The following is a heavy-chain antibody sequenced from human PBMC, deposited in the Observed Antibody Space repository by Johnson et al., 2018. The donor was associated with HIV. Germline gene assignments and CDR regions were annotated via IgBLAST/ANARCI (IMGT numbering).Heavy chain of an antibody. V-gene: IGHV3-30*18. D-gene: IGHD3-16*01. J-gene: IGHJ3*02. CDR2: ISYDGSGK. CDR3: AKPPSMGSDAFDI. CDR1: GFTFSSYD. Sequence: QVQLVESGGGVVQPGRSLRLSCAASGFTFSSYDMHWVRQAPGKGLEWVAVISYDGSGKYYADSVKGRFTISRYSSKSTIYLQMNSLKREDTAVYFCAKPPSMGSDAFDIWGQGTMVTVSS.